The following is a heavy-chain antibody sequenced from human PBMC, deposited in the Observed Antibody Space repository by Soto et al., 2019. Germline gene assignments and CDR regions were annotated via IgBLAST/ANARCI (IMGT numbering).Heavy chain of an antibody. V-gene: IGHV3-48*01. J-gene: IGHJ6*03. CDR2: ISSSSGAM. CDR1: GFTFSSYN. D-gene: IGHD3-3*01. CDR3: AAEDFAVVIYSYYMDV. Sequence: EVQLVESGGGVVQPGRSLRLSCAASGFTFSSYNMNWVRQAPGKGLEWRSYISSSSGAMIYADSVKGRSTISRDNAKSSLYLQMHSLTAEDTTVYYCAAEDFAVVIYSYYMDVWGKGTTVTVSS.